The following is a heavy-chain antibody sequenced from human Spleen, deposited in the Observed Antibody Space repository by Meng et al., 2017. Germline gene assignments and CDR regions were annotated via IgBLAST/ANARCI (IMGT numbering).Heavy chain of an antibody. CDR3: ARGGPNDYGDYLDY. Sequence: GGSLRLSCAASGFTFSSYGMHWVRQAPGKGLEWVTFISYEGSTKYYADSVKGRFTISRDNSKNTLYLEMNSLRAEDTALYYCARGGPNDYGDYLDYWGQGTLVTVSS. CDR1: GFTFSSYG. CDR2: ISYEGSTK. D-gene: IGHD4-17*01. J-gene: IGHJ4*02. V-gene: IGHV3-30*12.